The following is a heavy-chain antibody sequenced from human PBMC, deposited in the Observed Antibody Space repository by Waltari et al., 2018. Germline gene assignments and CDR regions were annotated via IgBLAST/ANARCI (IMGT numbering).Heavy chain of an antibody. CDR1: GGSFSGYY. CDR3: ARGLSGWYGWYFDL. CDR2: INHSGST. Sequence: QVQLQQWGAGLLKPSETLSLTCAVYGGSFSGYYWSWIRQPPGKGLEWIGEINHSGSTNYNPSLKSRVTISVDTSKNQFSRKLSSVTAADTAVYYCARGLSGWYGWYFDLWGRGTLVTVSS. J-gene: IGHJ2*01. V-gene: IGHV4-34*01. D-gene: IGHD6-19*01.